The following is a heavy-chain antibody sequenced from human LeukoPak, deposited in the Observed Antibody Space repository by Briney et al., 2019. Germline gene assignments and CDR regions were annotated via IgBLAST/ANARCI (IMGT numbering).Heavy chain of an antibody. D-gene: IGHD3-22*01. V-gene: IGHV4-39*07. CDR3: ARVPHLTYYYDTRADY. Sequence: SETLSLTCTVSGGSISTSNHYWGWIRQPPGKGLEWIGEINHSGSTNYNPSLKSRVTISVDTSKNQFSLKLSSVTAADTAVYYCARVPHLTYYYDTRADYWGQGTLVTVSS. CDR2: INHSGST. CDR1: GGSISTSNHY. J-gene: IGHJ4*02.